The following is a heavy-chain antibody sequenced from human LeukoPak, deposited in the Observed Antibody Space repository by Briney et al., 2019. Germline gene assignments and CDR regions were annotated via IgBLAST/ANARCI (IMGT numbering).Heavy chain of an antibody. CDR3: ARDIGSGSYYGYFQH. CDR1: GFTFSSYA. D-gene: IGHD1-26*01. CDR2: ISYDGSNK. J-gene: IGHJ1*01. V-gene: IGHV3-30*04. Sequence: GGSLRLSCAASGFTFSSYAMHWVRQAPGKGLEWVSVISYDGSNKYYADSVKGRFTISRDNSKNTLYLQMNSLRAEDTAVYYCARDIGSGSYYGYFQHWGQGTLVTVSS.